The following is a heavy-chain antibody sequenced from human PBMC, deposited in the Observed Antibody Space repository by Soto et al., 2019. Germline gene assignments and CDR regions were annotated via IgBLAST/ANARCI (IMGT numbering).Heavy chain of an antibody. D-gene: IGHD1-1*01. Sequence: PSETLSLTCNASGGSITSSGSAWGWIRQSPGKGLEWIGTIDYSGNIYYIPSLKSRITISVDTSKNQISLKLSSVTAADTAVYYCARHIHNQGFEYYFDSWGQGTLGTVSS. J-gene: IGHJ4*02. CDR2: IDYSGNI. CDR1: GGSITSSGSA. CDR3: ARHIHNQGFEYYFDS. V-gene: IGHV4-39*01.